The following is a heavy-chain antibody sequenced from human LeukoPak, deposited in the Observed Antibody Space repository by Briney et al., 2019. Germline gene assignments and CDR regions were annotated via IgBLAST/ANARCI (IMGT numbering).Heavy chain of an antibody. J-gene: IGHJ4*02. CDR1: GYSISSTYY. CDR3: ARDRSVGVLPAPPFDF. CDR2: VFHSGNT. V-gene: IGHV4-38-2*02. D-gene: IGHD6-6*01. Sequence: SGPTLVKPSETLSLTCTVSGYSISSTYYWGWIRQPPGKGLEWVGSVFHSGNTYYNPSLKSRLTISADTSKNQFSLTLTSVTAADTAVYYCARDRSVGVLPAPPFDFWGQGTLVTVSS.